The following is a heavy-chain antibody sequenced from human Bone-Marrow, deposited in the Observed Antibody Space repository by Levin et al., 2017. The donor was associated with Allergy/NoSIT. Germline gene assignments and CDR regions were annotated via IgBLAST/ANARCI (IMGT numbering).Heavy chain of an antibody. Sequence: GESLKISCEASGISLSSYSMNWVRQAPGKGLEWLSYISSSSTTIYYADSVEGRFTISRDNAKNSVFLQMDSLRVEDTGVYYCARETSTGWYYFDSWGRGTLVTVSS. J-gene: IGHJ4*02. CDR3: ARETSTGWYYFDS. V-gene: IGHV3-48*01. CDR2: ISSSSTTI. D-gene: IGHD6-19*01. CDR1: GISLSSYS.